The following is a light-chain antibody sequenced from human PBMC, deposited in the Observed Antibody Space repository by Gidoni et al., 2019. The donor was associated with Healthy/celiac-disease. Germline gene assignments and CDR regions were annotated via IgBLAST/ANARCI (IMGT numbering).Light chain of an antibody. Sequence: SYEMTQPPSVSVSPGQTASITCSGDKLGDKYACWYQQKPGQSPVLVSYQDSQRPSGIPERFSGSNSGNTATLTISGTQAMDEADYYCQALESSTVVLGGGTKLTVL. CDR3: QALESSTVV. CDR1: KLGDKY. J-gene: IGLJ2*01. CDR2: QDS. V-gene: IGLV3-1*01.